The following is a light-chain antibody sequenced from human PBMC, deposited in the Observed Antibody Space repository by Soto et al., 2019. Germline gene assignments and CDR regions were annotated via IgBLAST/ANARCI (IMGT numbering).Light chain of an antibody. CDR3: QHYNSYSEA. J-gene: IGKJ1*01. CDR1: QTISSW. Sequence: DIQVTQSPATLSASVGARVTITCRASQTISSWLAWYQQKPGKAPKLLIYKASTLKSGVPSRFSGSGSGTEFTLTISSLQPDDFATYYCQHYNSYSEAFGQGTKVDIK. CDR2: KAS. V-gene: IGKV1-5*03.